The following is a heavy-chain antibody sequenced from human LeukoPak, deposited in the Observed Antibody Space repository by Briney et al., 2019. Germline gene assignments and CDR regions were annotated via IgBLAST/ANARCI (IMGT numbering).Heavy chain of an antibody. CDR2: ISGSGGST. CDR3: AKASSIAARRGNWFDP. J-gene: IGHJ5*02. V-gene: IGHV3-23*01. CDR1: GFTFSSYA. Sequence: GSLRLSCAASGFTFSSYAMSWVRPAPGKGLEWVAAISGSGGSTYYADSVKGRFTISRDNSKNTLYLQMNSLRAEDTAVYYCAKASSIAARRGNWFDPWGQGTLVTVSS. D-gene: IGHD6-6*01.